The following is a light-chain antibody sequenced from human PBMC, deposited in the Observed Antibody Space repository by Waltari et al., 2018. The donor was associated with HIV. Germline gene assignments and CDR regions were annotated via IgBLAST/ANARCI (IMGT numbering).Light chain of an antibody. J-gene: IGLJ2*01. CDR3: GTWDSSLSGVV. V-gene: IGLV1-51*01. CDR1: SSNIGKNF. CDR2: ENN. Sequence: QSVLTQPPSVSAAPGQKVTISCSGSSSNIGKNFVSWYKQLPGAAPKPLIYENNKRHSRFADRFAGSKSGTSATLGITGLQTGDEADYYCGTWDSSLSGVVFGGGTKLTVL.